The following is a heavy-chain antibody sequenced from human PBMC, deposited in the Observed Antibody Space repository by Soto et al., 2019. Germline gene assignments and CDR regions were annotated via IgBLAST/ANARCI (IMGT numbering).Heavy chain of an antibody. D-gene: IGHD2-21*02. CDR1: GGSLSSYY. CDR3: ATLAYCGGDCYTTPYGMDV. J-gene: IGHJ6*02. V-gene: IGHV4-59*01. CDR2: IYYSGST. Sequence: XTLSLTCTVSGGSLSSYYWGWIRQPPGRGLEWIGYIYYSGSTNYNPSLKSRVTISVDTSKNQFSLKLSSVTAADTAVYYCATLAYCGGDCYTTPYGMDVWGQGTTVTVSS.